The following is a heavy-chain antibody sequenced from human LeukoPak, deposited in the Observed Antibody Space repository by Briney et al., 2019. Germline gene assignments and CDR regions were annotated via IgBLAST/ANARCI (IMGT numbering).Heavy chain of an antibody. CDR1: GNYW. Sequence: PGGSLRLSCAASGNYWMHWVRQAPGKGLEWVAVTVGGGDGTYYADSVKGRFTISGDNSNNTLYLQMNSLRAEDTAVYYCAKLTTSWGQGTLVTVSS. CDR3: AKLTTS. J-gene: IGHJ4*02. V-gene: IGHV3-23*01. CDR2: TVGGGDGT. D-gene: IGHD4-11*01.